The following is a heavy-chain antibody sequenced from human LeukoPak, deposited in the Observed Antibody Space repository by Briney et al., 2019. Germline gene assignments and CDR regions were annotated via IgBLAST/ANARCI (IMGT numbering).Heavy chain of an antibody. D-gene: IGHD3-10*02. Sequence: GGSLRLSCAASGFTFSDYYMTWIRQAPGKGLEWVSYIIGSGSTIYYADSVKGRFTISRDNAKNSLYLQMNSLRAEDTAVYYCAELGITMIGGVWGKGTTVTISS. J-gene: IGHJ6*04. CDR1: GFTFSDYY. CDR3: AELGITMIGGV. V-gene: IGHV3-11*04. CDR2: IIGSGSTI.